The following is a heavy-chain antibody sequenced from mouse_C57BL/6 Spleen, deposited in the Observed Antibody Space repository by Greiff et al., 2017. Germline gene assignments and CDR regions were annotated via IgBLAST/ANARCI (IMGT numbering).Heavy chain of an antibody. V-gene: IGHV1-76*01. J-gene: IGHJ4*01. Sequence: VKLQQSGAELVRPGASVKLSCKASGYTFTDYYINWVKQRPGQGLEWIARIYPGSGNTYYNEKFKGKATLTAEKSSSTAYMQLSSLTSEDSAVYFCARDREQDYYYAMDYWGQGTSVTVSS. CDR2: IYPGSGNT. CDR1: GYTFTDYY. CDR3: ARDREQDYYYAMDY. D-gene: IGHD2-14*01.